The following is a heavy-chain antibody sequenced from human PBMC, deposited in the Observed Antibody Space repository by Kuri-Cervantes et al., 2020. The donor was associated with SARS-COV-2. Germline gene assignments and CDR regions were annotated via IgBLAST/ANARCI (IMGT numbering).Heavy chain of an antibody. CDR3: ARDDGGYSYGRAPFDY. J-gene: IGHJ4*02. CDR1: GFTFSSYS. D-gene: IGHD5-18*01. Sequence: GESLKISCAASGFTFSSYSMNWVRQAPGKGLEWVSSISSSSSYIYYADSVKGRFTISRDNAKNSLYLQMNSLRAEDTAVYYRARDDGGYSYGRAPFDYWGQGTLVTVSS. CDR2: ISSSSSYI. V-gene: IGHV3-21*01.